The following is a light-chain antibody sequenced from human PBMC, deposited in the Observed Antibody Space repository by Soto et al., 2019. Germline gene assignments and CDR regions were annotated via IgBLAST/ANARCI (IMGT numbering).Light chain of an antibody. CDR1: SSNIGAGYD. Sequence: QSVLTQPPSVSGAPGQRVTISCTGSSSNIGAGYDVHWYQQLPGTAPKLLIYGNSNRPSGVPDRFSGSKSGTSASLAITGLQAEDEADYYCQSYDSSLTCVVFGGGTKVTV. J-gene: IGLJ2*01. CDR2: GNS. V-gene: IGLV1-40*01. CDR3: QSYDSSLTCVV.